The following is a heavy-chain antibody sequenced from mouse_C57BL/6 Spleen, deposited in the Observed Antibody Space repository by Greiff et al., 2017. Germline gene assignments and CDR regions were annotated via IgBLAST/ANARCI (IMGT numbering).Heavy chain of an antibody. D-gene: IGHD3-2*02. Sequence: VKLQESGAELVRPGTSVKVSCKASGYAFTNYLIAWVKQRPGQGLEWIGVINPGSGGTNYNEKFKGKATLTADKSSSTAYMQLSSLTSEDSAVYFCAITAQASMDYWGQGTSVTVSS. CDR3: AITAQASMDY. CDR2: INPGSGGT. V-gene: IGHV1-54*01. CDR1: GYAFTNYL. J-gene: IGHJ4*01.